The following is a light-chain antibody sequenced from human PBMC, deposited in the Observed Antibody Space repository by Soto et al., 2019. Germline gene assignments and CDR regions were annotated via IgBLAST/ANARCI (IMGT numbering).Light chain of an antibody. J-gene: IGKJ1*01. CDR3: QYYNNYCWT. CDR2: KTS. V-gene: IGKV1-5*03. CDR1: QSISSW. Sequence: DIQLTQSPSTLSASVGDRVTITCRASQSISSWLAWYQQKPGQAPKFLIYKTSNLESGVPSRFSGSGSGTEFTPTISSLQPDDFATYYCQYYNNYCWTFGQGTKVEIK.